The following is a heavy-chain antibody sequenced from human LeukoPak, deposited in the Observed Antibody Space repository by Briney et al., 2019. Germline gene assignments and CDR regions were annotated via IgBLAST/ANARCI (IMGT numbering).Heavy chain of an antibody. CDR2: IYFSGST. Sequence: SETLSLTCTVSGGSISSSYCGCVRQPPGKWLEWIGYIYFSGSTNYNPSLKSRVTISVDTSKNQFSLKLSSVTAADTAVYYCARGGQQLVLDYWGQGTLVTVSS. CDR3: ARGGQQLVLDY. J-gene: IGHJ4*02. CDR1: GGSISSSY. V-gene: IGHV4-59*01. D-gene: IGHD6-13*01.